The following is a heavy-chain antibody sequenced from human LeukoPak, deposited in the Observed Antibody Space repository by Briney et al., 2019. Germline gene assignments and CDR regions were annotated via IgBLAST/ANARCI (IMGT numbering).Heavy chain of an antibody. J-gene: IGHJ4*02. CDR1: GFTFSSYA. CDR2: ISGSGTTT. V-gene: IGHV3-23*01. Sequence: PGGSLRLSCAVSGFTFSSYAMSWVRQAPGKGLEWVSTISGSGTTTYYPDSVKGRFTISRDTSKDTLYLQMNSLRVEDTAIYYCAKDAFDSGTYSPYFHYWGQGTLVTVPS. CDR3: AKDAFDSGTYSPYFHY. D-gene: IGHD3-10*01.